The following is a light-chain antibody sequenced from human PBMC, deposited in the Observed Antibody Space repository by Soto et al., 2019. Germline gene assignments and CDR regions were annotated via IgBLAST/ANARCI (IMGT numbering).Light chain of an antibody. J-gene: IGKJ3*01. V-gene: IGKV1-6*01. CDR2: SAS. CDR3: LHDYDFPFT. CDR1: QGIRDD. Sequence: IQMTQSPSSLSASLGDRVTITCRASQGIRDDLAWYQQKPGKAPKLLIYSASSLPSGVPSRFSGSGSGTDFTLTISSLRPEDFATYYCLHDYDFPFTFGPGTKVDIK.